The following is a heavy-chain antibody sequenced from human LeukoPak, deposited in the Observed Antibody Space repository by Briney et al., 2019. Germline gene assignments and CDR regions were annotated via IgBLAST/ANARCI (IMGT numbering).Heavy chain of an antibody. CDR3: ARDPEGSYYMDV. V-gene: IGHV3-53*01. Sequence: PGGSLRLSCAASGFTVSTNYMSWLRQAPGKGLEWVSVIYSGGSTYYADSVKGRFTISRDNSKNTLYLQMNSLRAEDTGVYYCARDPEGSYYMDVWGKGTTVTVSS. CDR2: IYSGGST. J-gene: IGHJ6*03. CDR1: GFTVSTNY.